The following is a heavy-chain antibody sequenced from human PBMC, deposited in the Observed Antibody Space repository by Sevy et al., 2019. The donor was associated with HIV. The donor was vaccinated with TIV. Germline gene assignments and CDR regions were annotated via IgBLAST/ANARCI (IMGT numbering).Heavy chain of an antibody. J-gene: IGHJ6*02. CDR2: MHPHNGDT. CDR1: GYTFTSYD. V-gene: IGHV1-8*02. CDR3: ARGDVVRGAVYSSGMDL. D-gene: IGHD3-10*01. Sequence: ASVKVSCRASGYTFTSYDINWVRQATGQGLEWMGWMHPHNGDTGYAEKFQGRVTMTRNASTRTAYMELSSLRSEDTAVYYCARGDVVRGAVYSSGMDLWGQGTTVTVSS.